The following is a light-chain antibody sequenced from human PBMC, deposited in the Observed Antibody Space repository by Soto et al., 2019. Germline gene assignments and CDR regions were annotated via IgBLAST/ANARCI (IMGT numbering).Light chain of an antibody. V-gene: IGKV4-1*01. CDR1: QSVLYSSNNKNY. Sequence: DIVMTRSPDSLAVSLGERATINCKSSQSVLYSSNNKNYLAWYQHKPRQPPKLLIYWASTRESGVPDRFSGSGSGTHFTLTISSLQAEDVAVYYCQQYYDTPYTFGQGTKLEI. CDR2: WAS. J-gene: IGKJ2*01. CDR3: QQYYDTPYT.